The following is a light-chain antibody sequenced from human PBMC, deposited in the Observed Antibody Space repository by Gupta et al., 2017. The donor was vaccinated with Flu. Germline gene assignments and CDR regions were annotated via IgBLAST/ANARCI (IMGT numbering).Light chain of an antibody. CDR3: ETWDSNCVV. V-gene: IGLV4-60*02. J-gene: IGLJ2*01. CDR2: LEGSGSN. CDR1: SGHSSYI. Sequence: PVLPPSSSASASLGSSVNLTCTLSSGHSSYIIAWPQQQPGKAPRYLMKLEGSGSNNKGSGVPDRFSGYSAGADRYRTIANRQDEDEADYYWETWDSNCVVFGGGTKLTVL.